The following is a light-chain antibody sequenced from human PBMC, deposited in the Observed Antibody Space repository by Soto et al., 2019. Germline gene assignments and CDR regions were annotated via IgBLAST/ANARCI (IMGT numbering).Light chain of an antibody. CDR1: SSNIGAGYD. V-gene: IGLV1-40*01. CDR3: QSYASSLSGSV. J-gene: IGLJ2*01. Sequence: QSVLTQPPSVSGAPGQRVTISCTGSSSNIGAGYDVYWYQQLPGTAPKLLIYVNSSRPSGVPDRFSGSKSGTSASLAITGLQAEDEADYYCQSYASSLSGSVFGGGTKLTVL. CDR2: VNS.